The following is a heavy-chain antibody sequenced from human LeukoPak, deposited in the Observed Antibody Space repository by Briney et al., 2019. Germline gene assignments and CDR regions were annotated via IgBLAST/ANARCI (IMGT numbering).Heavy chain of an antibody. CDR3: ARASGHYYDSIYLLGY. CDR2: ISSDGSST. D-gene: IGHD3-22*01. CDR1: GFTFSNYE. J-gene: IGHJ4*02. Sequence: GGSLRLSCAASGFTFSNYEMNWVRQAPGKGLVWVSRISSDGSSTTYADSVKGRFTISRDNAKNTLYLQMNSLRAEDTAVYYCARASGHYYDSIYLLGYWGQGTLVTVSS. V-gene: IGHV3-74*01.